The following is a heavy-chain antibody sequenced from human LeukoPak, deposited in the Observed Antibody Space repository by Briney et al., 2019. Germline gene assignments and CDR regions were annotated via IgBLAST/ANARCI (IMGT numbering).Heavy chain of an antibody. CDR3: AKDSYNSSGSRYDY. CDR1: GFTFSDYA. D-gene: IGHD3-22*01. Sequence: GGSLRLSCAASGFTFSDYAMSWVRQAPGRGLEWVSAISDRGDRTWDADSVKGRVTISRDNYKNTLFLQMNSLRAEDTAIYYCAKDSYNSSGSRYDYWGQGTLVTVSS. V-gene: IGHV3-23*01. CDR2: ISDRGDRT. J-gene: IGHJ4*02.